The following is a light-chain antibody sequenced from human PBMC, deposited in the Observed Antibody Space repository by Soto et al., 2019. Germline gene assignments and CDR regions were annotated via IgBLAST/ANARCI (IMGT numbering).Light chain of an antibody. CDR1: QSVSTK. CDR3: QQYNNWPPWT. CDR2: GAS. V-gene: IGKV3-15*01. J-gene: IGKJ1*01. Sequence: EIVMTQSPATLSVSPWERATLSCRASQSVSTKLAWYQQKPGQAPRLLIYGASTRATGIPARFSGSGSGTEFTLSISSLQSEDFAVYYCQQYNNWPPWTFGQGTKVEIK.